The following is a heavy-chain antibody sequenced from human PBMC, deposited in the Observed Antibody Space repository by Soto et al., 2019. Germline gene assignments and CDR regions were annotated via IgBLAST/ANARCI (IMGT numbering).Heavy chain of an antibody. CDR1: GFSFSSYW. CDR3: VRGVGFDYVN. J-gene: IGHJ4*02. Sequence: EVQLVESGGGLVQPGGSLRISCTVSGFSFSSYWMSWVRQAPGKGLEWVASIKQDESEKYYVDSVKGRFTISRDNVDDSLFLQMNSLCADDTAVYFCVRGVGFDYVNWGQGTLVTVSS. V-gene: IGHV3-7*01. CDR2: IKQDESEK. D-gene: IGHD3-16*01.